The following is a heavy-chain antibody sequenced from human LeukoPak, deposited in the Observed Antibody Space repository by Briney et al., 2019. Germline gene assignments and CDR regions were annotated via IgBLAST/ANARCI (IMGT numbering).Heavy chain of an antibody. J-gene: IGHJ4*02. Sequence: GASVKVSCKVSGYTLTELSMHWVRQAPGKGLEWMGGFDPEDGETIYAQKFQGRVTMTEDTSTDTAYMELSSLRSENTAVYYCATTYYYGSGRPFDYWGQGTLVTVSS. CDR1: GYTLTELS. CDR3: ATTYYYGSGRPFDY. V-gene: IGHV1-24*01. D-gene: IGHD3-10*01. CDR2: FDPEDGET.